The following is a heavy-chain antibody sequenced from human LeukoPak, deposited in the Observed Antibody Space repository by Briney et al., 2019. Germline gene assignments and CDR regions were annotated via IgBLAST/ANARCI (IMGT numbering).Heavy chain of an antibody. V-gene: IGHV4-30-2*01. CDR2: FFHSGSA. Sequence: TLSLTCAVSGGSISSGGYSWSWIRQPPGKGLEWIGYFFHSGSAYYNPSLKSRVTISVDRSKNQFSLKLTSVTAADTAVYYXXXXXXXXXPSAYYPFDYWGQGTLVTVSS. CDR3: XXXXXXXXPSAYYPFDY. CDR1: GGSISSGGYS. J-gene: IGHJ4*02. D-gene: IGHD3-22*01.